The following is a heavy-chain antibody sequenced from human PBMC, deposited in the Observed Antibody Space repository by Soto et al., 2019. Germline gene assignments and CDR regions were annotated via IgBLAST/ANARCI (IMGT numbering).Heavy chain of an antibody. D-gene: IGHD3-3*01. CDR3: ARDRRLGGYDFWSGHYGMDV. J-gene: IGHJ6*02. CDR2: ISAYNGNT. V-gene: IGHV1-18*04. CDR1: GYTFTSYG. Sequence: ASVKVSCKASGYTFTSYGISWVRQAPGQGLEWMGWISAYNGNTNYAQKLQGRVTMTTDTSTSTAYMELRSLGSDDTAVYYCARDRRLGGYDFWSGHYGMDVWGQGTTVTVSS.